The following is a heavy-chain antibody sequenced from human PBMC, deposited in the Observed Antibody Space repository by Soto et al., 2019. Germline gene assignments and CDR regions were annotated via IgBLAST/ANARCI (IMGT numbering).Heavy chain of an antibody. CDR1: GFTFSSYG. V-gene: IGHV3-30*18. CDR3: AKGPGDFWSGYSSTGYWYFDL. CDR2: ISYDGSNK. J-gene: IGHJ2*01. Sequence: QVQLVESGGGVVQPGRSLRLSCAASGFTFSSYGMHWVRQAPGKGLEWVAVISYDGSNKYYADSVKGRFTISRDNSKNTLYLQMNSLRAEDTAVYYCAKGPGDFWSGYSSTGYWYFDLWGRGTLVTVSS. D-gene: IGHD3-3*01.